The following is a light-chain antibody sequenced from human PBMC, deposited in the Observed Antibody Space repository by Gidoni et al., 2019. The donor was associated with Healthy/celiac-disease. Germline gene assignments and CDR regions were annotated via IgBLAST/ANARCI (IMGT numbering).Light chain of an antibody. V-gene: IGKV1-5*03. CDR3: QQYNTYALT. Sequence: DIQMTQSPSTLSASIGDRVAITCRASQSINSWLAWYQQKPGKAPKLLIYKASSLESGVPSRFIGSGSGTEFTLTISSLQPDDFATYYCQQYNTYALTFGGGTKVEIK. CDR2: KAS. J-gene: IGKJ4*01. CDR1: QSINSW.